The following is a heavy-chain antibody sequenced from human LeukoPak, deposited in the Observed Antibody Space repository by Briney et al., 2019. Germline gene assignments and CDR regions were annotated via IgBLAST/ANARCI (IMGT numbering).Heavy chain of an antibody. Sequence: ASVKASCKASGYTITDYYLHWVRQAPGQGLEWMGWIIPNTGGTNYAQKFQDWVTMSSDTSISTAYLQWGSLEASDTAIYYCVRHELGAAVDFWGQGTLVTVSS. CDR2: IIPNTGGT. V-gene: IGHV1-2*04. J-gene: IGHJ4*02. CDR1: GYTITDYY. CDR3: VRHELGAAVDF. D-gene: IGHD6-25*01.